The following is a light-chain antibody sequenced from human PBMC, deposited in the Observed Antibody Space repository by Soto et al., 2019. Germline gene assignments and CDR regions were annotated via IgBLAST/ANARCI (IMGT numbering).Light chain of an antibody. CDR1: SGHSNYA. Sequence: QLVLTQSPSASASLVASVKLTCTLSSGHSNYAIAWHQQQSEKGPRYLMKLNSDGSHSKGDGIPDRFSGSSSGAERYLTISSLQSEDEADYYCQTWGSGIVVFGGGTKLTVL. CDR2: LNSDGSH. V-gene: IGLV4-69*01. CDR3: QTWGSGIVV. J-gene: IGLJ2*01.